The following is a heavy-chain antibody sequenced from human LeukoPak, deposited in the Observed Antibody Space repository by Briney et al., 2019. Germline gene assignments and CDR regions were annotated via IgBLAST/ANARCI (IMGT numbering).Heavy chain of an antibody. V-gene: IGHV4-59*01. CDR2: IYNSGST. J-gene: IGHJ6*03. CDR1: GGSITSYY. Sequence: SETLSLTCTVSGGSITSYYWSWIRQPPGKGLEWIGYIYNSGSTNYNPSLKSRVTISLDTSKNQFSLKLSSVTAADTAVYYCAREGTDQYYYYYMDVWGKGTTVTVSS. CDR3: AREGTDQYYYYYMDV. D-gene: IGHD3-10*01.